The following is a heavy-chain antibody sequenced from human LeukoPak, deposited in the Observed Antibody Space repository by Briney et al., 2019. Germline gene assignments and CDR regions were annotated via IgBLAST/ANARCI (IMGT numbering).Heavy chain of an antibody. J-gene: IGHJ5*02. CDR3: ASHPGTSVRPNWFDP. Sequence: SETLSLTCAVYGGPFSGYYWSWIRQPPGKGLEWIGEINHSGSTNYNPSLKSRVTISVDTSKNQFSLKLSSVTAADTAVYYCASHPGTSVRPNWFDPWGQGTLVTVSS. CDR2: INHSGST. V-gene: IGHV4-34*01. CDR1: GGPFSGYY. D-gene: IGHD5/OR15-5a*01.